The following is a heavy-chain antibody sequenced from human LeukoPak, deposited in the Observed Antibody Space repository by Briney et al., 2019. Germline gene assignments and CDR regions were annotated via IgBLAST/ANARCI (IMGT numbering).Heavy chain of an antibody. CDR1: GFTFSSYS. V-gene: IGHV3-21*01. CDR2: IGSSSSYI. Sequence: PGGSLRLSCAASGFTFSSYSMNWVRQAPGKGLEWVSSIGSSSSYIYYADSVKGRFTISRDNAKNSLYLQMNSLRAEDTAVYYCATLGAVAGIRLQGDWGQGTLVTVSS. CDR3: ATLGAVAGIRLQGD. J-gene: IGHJ4*02. D-gene: IGHD6-19*01.